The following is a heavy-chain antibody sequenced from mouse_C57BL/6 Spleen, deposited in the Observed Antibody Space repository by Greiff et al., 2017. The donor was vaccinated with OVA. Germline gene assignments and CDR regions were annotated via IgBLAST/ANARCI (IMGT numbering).Heavy chain of an antibody. Sequence: QVQLQQPGAELVKPGASVKLSCKASGYTFTSYWMHWVKQRPGQGLEWIGMIHPNSGSTNYNEKFKSKATLTVDKSSSTAYMQLSSLTSEDSAVYYCAFSCGFRGIFDYWGQGTTLTDSS. CDR3: AFSCGFRGIFDY. CDR2: IHPNSGST. CDR1: GYTFTSYW. V-gene: IGHV1-64*01. J-gene: IGHJ2*01.